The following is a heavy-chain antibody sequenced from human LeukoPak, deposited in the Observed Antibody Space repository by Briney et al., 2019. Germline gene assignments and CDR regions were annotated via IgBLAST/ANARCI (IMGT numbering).Heavy chain of an antibody. V-gene: IGHV3-48*01. CDR3: AKNLYYYDSSGHLFDY. D-gene: IGHD3-22*01. CDR1: GPSFSDYS. CDR2: ISSTGNPR. Sequence: PGGSLRLSCTASGPSFSDYSMNWVRQAPGKGLEWVSYISSTGNPRHYAESVEGRFTISRDNAKNSLYLQMNSLRAEDTAVYYCAKNLYYYDSSGHLFDYWGQGTLVTVSS. J-gene: IGHJ4*02.